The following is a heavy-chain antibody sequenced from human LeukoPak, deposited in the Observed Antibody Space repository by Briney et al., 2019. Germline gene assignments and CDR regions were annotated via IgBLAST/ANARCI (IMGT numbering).Heavy chain of an antibody. CDR1: GFTVTTDH. V-gene: IGHV3-53*01. J-gene: IGHJ6*02. D-gene: IGHD4-11*01. CDR3: ARFITVIDYTPYYGMDV. CDR2: IYSAGGT. Sequence: PGGSLRLSCAASGFTVTTDHMSWVRQAAGKGLECVSVIYSAGGTSHADSVKGRFTISRDNSKNTVHLQMNSLRAEDTAVYYCARFITVIDYTPYYGMDVWGQGTTVTVSS.